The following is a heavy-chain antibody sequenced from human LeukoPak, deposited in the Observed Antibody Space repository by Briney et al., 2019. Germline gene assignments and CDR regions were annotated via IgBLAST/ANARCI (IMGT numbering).Heavy chain of an antibody. CDR2: ISSSSTYI. CDR3: ARLAVVVAATWFDP. CDR1: GFTFSSYS. J-gene: IGHJ5*02. D-gene: IGHD2-15*01. V-gene: IGHV3-21*01. Sequence: GGSLRLSCAASGFTFSSYSMNWVRQAPGKGLEWVSSISSSSTYIYYADSVKGRFTISRDNAKNSLSLQMNSLRAEDTAVYYCARLAVVVAATWFDPWGQGTLVTVSS.